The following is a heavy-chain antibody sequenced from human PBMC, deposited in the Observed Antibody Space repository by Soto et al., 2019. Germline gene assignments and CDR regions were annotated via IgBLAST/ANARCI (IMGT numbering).Heavy chain of an antibody. CDR1: GGSISSGGYY. CDR3: ARDQLWFGELRSLGRRYYGMDV. D-gene: IGHD3-10*01. V-gene: IGHV4-31*03. Sequence: QVQLQESGPGLVKPSQTLSLTCTVSGGSISSGGYYWSWIRQHPGKGLEWIGYIYYSGSTYYNPSLKSRVTISVDTSKNQFSLKLSSVTAADTAVYYCARDQLWFGELRSLGRRYYGMDVWGQGTTVTVSS. CDR2: IYYSGST. J-gene: IGHJ6*02.